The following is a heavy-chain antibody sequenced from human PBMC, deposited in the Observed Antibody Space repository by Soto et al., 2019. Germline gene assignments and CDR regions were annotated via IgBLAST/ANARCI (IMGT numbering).Heavy chain of an antibody. J-gene: IGHJ6*02. V-gene: IGHV1-69*01. Sequence: QVQLVQSGAEVKKPGSSVKVSCKASGGTFSSYAISWVRQAPGQGLEWMGGIIPIFGTANYAQKFQGRVTITADESTSTAYMELSSLRSEDTAVYYCAGQWLVSHVAPPYYYGMDVWGQGTTVTVSS. CDR3: AGQWLVSHVAPPYYYGMDV. CDR2: IIPIFGTA. CDR1: GGTFSSYA. D-gene: IGHD6-19*01.